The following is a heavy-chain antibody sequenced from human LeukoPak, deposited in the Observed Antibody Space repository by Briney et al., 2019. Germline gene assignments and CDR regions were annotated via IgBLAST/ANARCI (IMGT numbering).Heavy chain of an antibody. Sequence: SETLSLTCTVSGDSISSTTYWWGWIRQSPGKGLEWIGSMSYIGTTSYNPSLKSRATISVDTSKNQFSLMLSSVTAADTAVYYCTRLPLDYSLDHWGQGTPVSVSS. CDR1: GDSISSTTYW. J-gene: IGHJ4*02. D-gene: IGHD4-11*01. CDR2: MSYIGTT. CDR3: TRLPLDYSLDH. V-gene: IGHV4-39*01.